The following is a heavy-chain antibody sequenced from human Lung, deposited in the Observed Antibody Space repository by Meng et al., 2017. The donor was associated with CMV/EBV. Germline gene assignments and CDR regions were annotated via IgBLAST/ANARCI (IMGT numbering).Heavy chain of an antibody. CDR1: GFSLSISGVG. D-gene: IGHD5-18*01. V-gene: IGHV2-5*02. CDR3: AREAARPSDWFDP. Sequence: QSTFEASGLTLLHPPRTLPLTFTFAGFSLSISGVGVCWIRQPPGKALECLAIIYGDDTTRYSPSLESRLTVTKDTSKNQVVLTMTNMVPVDTATYYCAREAARPSDWFDPWGQGTLVTVSS. J-gene: IGHJ5*02. CDR2: IYGDDTT.